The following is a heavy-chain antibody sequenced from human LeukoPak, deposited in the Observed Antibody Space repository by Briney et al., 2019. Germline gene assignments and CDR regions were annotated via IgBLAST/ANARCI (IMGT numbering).Heavy chain of an antibody. CDR3: ARMLPYSSGWYIAFDI. CDR1: GYTFTSYD. V-gene: IGHV1-8*01. Sequence: GASVKVSCKASGYTFTSYDINWVRQATGQGLEWMGWMNPNSGNTGYAQKFQGRVTMTRNTSISTAYMEPSSLRSEDTAVYYCARMLPYSSGWYIAFDIWGQGTMVTVSS. CDR2: MNPNSGNT. D-gene: IGHD6-19*01. J-gene: IGHJ3*02.